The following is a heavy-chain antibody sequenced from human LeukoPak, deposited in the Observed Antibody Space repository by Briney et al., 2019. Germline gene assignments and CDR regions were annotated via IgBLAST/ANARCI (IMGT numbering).Heavy chain of an antibody. CDR3: ARGHGGIVVVVRDAFDI. Sequence: PGGSLRLSCAASGFTFGTFAMHWVRQAPGKGLEWVAVMSYDGSNKYYADSVKGRFPISSDNSKNTLYLQMNSLRSEDTAVYYCARGHGGIVVVVRDAFDIWGQGTMVIVSP. J-gene: IGHJ3*02. V-gene: IGHV3-30-3*01. D-gene: IGHD2-15*01. CDR1: GFTFGTFA. CDR2: MSYDGSNK.